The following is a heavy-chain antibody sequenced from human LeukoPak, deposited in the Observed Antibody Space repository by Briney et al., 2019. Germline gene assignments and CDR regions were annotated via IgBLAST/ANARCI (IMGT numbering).Heavy chain of an antibody. CDR1: GGSISSYY. CDR2: IYYSGST. V-gene: IGHV4-59*12. D-gene: IGHD4-17*01. CDR3: ARRPLRSDFDY. Sequence: RPSETLSLTCTVSGGSISSYYWSWIRQPPGKGLEWIGYIYYSGSTNYNPSLKSRVTISVDTSKNQFSLKLSSVTAADTAVYYCARRPLRSDFDYWGQGTLVTVSS. J-gene: IGHJ4*02.